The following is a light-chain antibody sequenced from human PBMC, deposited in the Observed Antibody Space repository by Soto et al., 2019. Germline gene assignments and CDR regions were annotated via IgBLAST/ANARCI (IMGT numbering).Light chain of an antibody. CDR3: QQYNSYLYT. CDR2: KAS. J-gene: IGKJ2*01. V-gene: IGKV1-5*03. CDR1: QSISSW. Sequence: DIQMTQSPSTLSASVGDRVTITCRASQSISSWLAWYQQKPGKAHNLLIYKASSLVSRVPSRFSGSGSGTEFTLTISSLQPDDFATYYCQQYNSYLYTFGQGTKLEIK.